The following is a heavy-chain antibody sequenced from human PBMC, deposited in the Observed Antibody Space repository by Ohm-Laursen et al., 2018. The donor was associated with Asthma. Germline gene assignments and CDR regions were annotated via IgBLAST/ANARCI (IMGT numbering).Heavy chain of an antibody. V-gene: IGHV1-69*13. J-gene: IGHJ4*02. CDR3: ARVLSYYDHSSYYDRIDY. CDR1: GGTFSSYA. Sequence: SVKVSCKASGGTFSSYAISWVRQAPGQGLEWMGGIIPIFGTANYAQKFQGRVTITADESTSTAYMELSSLRSEDTAVYYCARVLSYYDHSSYYDRIDYWGQGSLVTVSS. D-gene: IGHD3-22*01. CDR2: IIPIFGTA.